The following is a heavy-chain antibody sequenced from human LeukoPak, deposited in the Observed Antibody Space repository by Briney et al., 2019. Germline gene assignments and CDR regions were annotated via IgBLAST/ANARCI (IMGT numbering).Heavy chain of an antibody. Sequence: GGSLRLSCAASGFPFRDYYMTWIRQAPGKGLEWISYISRSGDTLYYADSVEGRYTISRDNAKNSLFLQMNSLRADDTAVYYCAREVVIFPDYYYYGMDVWGQGTTVTVSS. D-gene: IGHD3-9*01. V-gene: IGHV3-11*01. CDR3: AREVVIFPDYYYYGMDV. CDR1: GFPFRDYY. CDR2: ISRSGDTL. J-gene: IGHJ6*02.